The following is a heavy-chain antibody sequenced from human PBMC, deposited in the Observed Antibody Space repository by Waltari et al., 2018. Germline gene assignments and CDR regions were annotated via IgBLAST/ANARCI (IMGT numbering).Heavy chain of an antibody. Sequence: QLQLQESGPGPVKPSETLSLTCTVSGGSISTSSYSWVLLRHPPGRGLEWIGNVYYTGNTYYNPSLKSRVTVSVDTSKNQFSLKLTSVTAADTAVYYCARLPMVRGVIAWFDPWGRGTLVIVSS. CDR1: GGSISTSSYS. CDR2: VYYTGNT. D-gene: IGHD3-10*01. J-gene: IGHJ5*02. V-gene: IGHV4-39*01. CDR3: ARLPMVRGVIAWFDP.